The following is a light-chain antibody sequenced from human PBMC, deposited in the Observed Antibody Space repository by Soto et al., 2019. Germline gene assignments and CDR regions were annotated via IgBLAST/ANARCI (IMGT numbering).Light chain of an antibody. V-gene: IGKV3-15*01. CDR3: QQYNVWPLP. Sequence: EIVMTQSPATLSVSPGERATLSCRASQSVSSNLAWYQQKPGQTPKLLIYVASTRATVIPARFSGSGSGTECTLTISSLQSADFAVYYCQQYNVWPLPFGGGTKVEFK. CDR1: QSVSSN. J-gene: IGKJ4*01. CDR2: VAS.